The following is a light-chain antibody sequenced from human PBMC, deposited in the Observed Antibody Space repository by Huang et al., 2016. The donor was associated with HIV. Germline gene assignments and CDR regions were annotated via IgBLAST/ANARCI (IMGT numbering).Light chain of an antibody. CDR1: QSLLHSNGYNY. J-gene: IGKJ4*01. V-gene: IGKV2-28*01. Sequence: DIVMTQSPLSLPVTPGEPASISCRSSQSLLHSNGYNYLDLSLQKPGQSPQLLIYLGSNRASGVPDRLSGSGSGTDFTLKISRVEAEDVGVYYCMQALQTPITFGGGTKVEIK. CDR2: LGS. CDR3: MQALQTPIT.